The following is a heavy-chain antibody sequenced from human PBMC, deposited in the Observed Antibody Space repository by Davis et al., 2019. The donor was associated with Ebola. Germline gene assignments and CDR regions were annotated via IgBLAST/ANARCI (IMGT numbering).Heavy chain of an antibody. Sequence: AASVKVSCKASGYTFTTYDIHWVRQATGQGLEWMGWMNPNSENTGYAQKFQGRVTMTRSTSISTAYMELSSLRSEDTAVYYCACGGYFDWLTRWHYYGMDVWGQGTTVTVPS. V-gene: IGHV1-8*01. CDR1: GYTFTTYD. D-gene: IGHD3-9*01. CDR3: ACGGYFDWLTRWHYYGMDV. J-gene: IGHJ6*02. CDR2: MNPNSENT.